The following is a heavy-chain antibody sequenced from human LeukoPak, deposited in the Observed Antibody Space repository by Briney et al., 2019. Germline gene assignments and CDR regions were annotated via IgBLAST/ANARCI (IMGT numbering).Heavy chain of an antibody. CDR1: GGSISGYY. CDR2: IYNIETT. CDR3: ARGSDGYRFDP. V-gene: IGHV4-59*01. J-gene: IGHJ5*02. Sequence: SETLSLTCTVSGGSISGYYWSWIRQSPGKGLVWIGYIYNIETTNYNPSLKSRVTVSVDMSKKQFSLRLNSVTAADTAVYYCARGSDGYRFDPWGQGILVTVSS. D-gene: IGHD5-18*01.